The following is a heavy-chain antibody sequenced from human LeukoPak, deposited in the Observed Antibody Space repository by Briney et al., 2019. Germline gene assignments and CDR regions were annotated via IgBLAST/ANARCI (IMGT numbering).Heavy chain of an antibody. V-gene: IGHV3-23*01. CDR3: ARDGMGVIKAFDI. J-gene: IGHJ3*02. CDR2: ISRRDDYT. CDR1: GFAFSSYA. Sequence: GGSLRLSCAASGFAFSSYAMSWVRQPPGKGLEWVSVISRRDDYTYYADSVKGRFTISRDNAKNSLYLQMNSLRVEDTAFYYCARDGMGVIKAFDIWGQGTMVTVSS. D-gene: IGHD3-10*01.